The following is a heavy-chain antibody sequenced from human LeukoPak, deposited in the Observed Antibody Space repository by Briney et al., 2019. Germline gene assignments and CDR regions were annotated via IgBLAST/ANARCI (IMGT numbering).Heavy chain of an antibody. CDR1: GYTFTSYY. CDR2: INPSGGST. CDR3: ARGHTPSYYYDGSGYYYVN. V-gene: IGHV1-46*01. D-gene: IGHD3-22*01. J-gene: IGHJ4*02. Sequence: ASVKVSCKASGYTFTSYYMHWVRQAPGQGLEWMGIINPSGGSTSYAQKFQGRATMTRDTSTSTVYMELSNLRSEDTAVYYCARGHTPSYYYDGSGYYYVNWGQGTLVTVSS.